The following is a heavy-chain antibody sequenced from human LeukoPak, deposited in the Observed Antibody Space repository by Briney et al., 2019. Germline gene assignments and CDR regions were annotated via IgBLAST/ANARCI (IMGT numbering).Heavy chain of an antibody. Sequence: GGSLRLSCAASGFTVSSNYMSWVRQAPGKGLEWVSVIYSGGSTYYANSVKGRFTISRDNSKNTLYLQMNSLRAEDTAVYYCARDSTCGGDCYYFDYWGQGTLVTVSS. CDR1: GFTVSSNY. CDR2: IYSGGST. D-gene: IGHD2-21*02. CDR3: ARDSTCGGDCYYFDY. V-gene: IGHV3-53*01. J-gene: IGHJ4*02.